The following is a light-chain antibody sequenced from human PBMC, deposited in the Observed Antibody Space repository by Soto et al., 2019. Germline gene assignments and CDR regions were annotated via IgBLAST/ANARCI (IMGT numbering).Light chain of an antibody. V-gene: IGLV2-14*01. Sequence: QSALTQPASVSGSPGQSITISCTGTSSDVGAYIYVSWYQQHPGKAPKLMIYEVSNRPSGVSNRFSGSKSGNTASLTISGLQAEDEADYYCSSYSSSSFYVFGTGTRSPS. CDR2: EVS. CDR3: SSYSSSSFYV. J-gene: IGLJ1*01. CDR1: SSDVGAYIY.